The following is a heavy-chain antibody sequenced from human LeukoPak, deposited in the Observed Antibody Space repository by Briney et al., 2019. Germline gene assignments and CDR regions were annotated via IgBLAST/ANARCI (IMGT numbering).Heavy chain of an antibody. D-gene: IGHD3-3*01. V-gene: IGHV1-69*13. J-gene: IGHJ4*02. CDR2: IIPIFGTA. Sequence: ASVKVSCKASGGTFSSYAISWVRQAPGQGLEWMGGIIPIFGTANYAQKFQGRVTITADESTSTAYMELSSLRSEDTAVYYCARTKSGQTAYDFWSGYIHFDYWGQGTLVTVSS. CDR1: GGTFSSYA. CDR3: ARTKSGQTAYDFWSGYIHFDY.